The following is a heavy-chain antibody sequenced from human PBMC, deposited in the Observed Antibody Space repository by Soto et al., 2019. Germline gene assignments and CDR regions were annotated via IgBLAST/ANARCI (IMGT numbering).Heavy chain of an antibody. CDR1: GFTFRSYG. V-gene: IGHV3-30*03. Sequence: QVQLVESGGGVVQPGRSLRLSCVASGFTFRSYGMQWVRQAPGKGLGWVALISDDGSNKYYADSVKGRFTISRDNSKNTLYLQMNSLRAEDPAVFYCVGGYYFGDYWGQGTLVTVSS. D-gene: IGHD3-22*01. J-gene: IGHJ4*02. CDR3: VGGYYFGDY. CDR2: ISDDGSNK.